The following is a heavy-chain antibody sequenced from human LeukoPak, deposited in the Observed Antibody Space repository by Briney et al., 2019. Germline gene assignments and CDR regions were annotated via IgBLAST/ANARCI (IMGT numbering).Heavy chain of an antibody. V-gene: IGHV1-69*05. Sequence: SVRVSCKASGGTFSSYAISWVRQAPGQGLEWMGRIIPIFGTANYAQKFQGRVTITTDESTSTAYMELSSLRSEDTAVYYCASGRGNGIDYGDYPYYYYYMDVWGKGTTVTVSS. D-gene: IGHD4-17*01. CDR2: IIPIFGTA. CDR3: ASGRGNGIDYGDYPYYYYYMDV. CDR1: GGTFSSYA. J-gene: IGHJ6*03.